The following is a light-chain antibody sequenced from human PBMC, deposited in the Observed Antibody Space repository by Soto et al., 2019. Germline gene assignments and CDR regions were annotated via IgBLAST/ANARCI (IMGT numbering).Light chain of an antibody. CDR3: QQFYNYPRT. V-gene: IGKV1-8*01. CDR2: DAS. Sequence: AVRMTQSPSSLSASTGDRVSITCRATQDIGSYLAWYQQIPGKAPKLLIYDASTLQSGVPSRFRGSGSGTDFTLTISYLQPEDFGTYYCQQFYNYPRTFGQGTKVDIK. J-gene: IGKJ1*01. CDR1: QDIGSY.